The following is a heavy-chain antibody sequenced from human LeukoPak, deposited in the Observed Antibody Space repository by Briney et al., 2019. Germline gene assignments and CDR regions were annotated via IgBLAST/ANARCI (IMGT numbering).Heavy chain of an antibody. Sequence: GGSLRLSCAASGFTFSSYAMSWVRQAPGKGLEWVSAISGSGGSTYYADSVKGRFTISRDNSKNTLYLQMNSLRAEDTAVYYCAKAVRYCSGGSCSAFDYWGQGTLVTVSS. V-gene: IGHV3-23*01. CDR1: GFTFSSYA. J-gene: IGHJ4*02. CDR2: ISGSGGST. CDR3: AKAVRYCSGGSCSAFDY. D-gene: IGHD2-15*01.